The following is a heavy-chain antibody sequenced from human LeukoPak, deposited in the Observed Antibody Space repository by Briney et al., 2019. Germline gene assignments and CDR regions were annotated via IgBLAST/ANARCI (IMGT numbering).Heavy chain of an antibody. Sequence: SVKVSCKASGYTFTGYYIHWVRQAPGQGLEWMGGIIPIFGTANYAQKFQGRVTITADESTSTAYMELSSLRSEDTAVYYCARAPYSGSYYWPRTPKEYYFDYWGQGTLVTVSS. J-gene: IGHJ4*02. CDR1: GYTFTGYY. V-gene: IGHV1-69*13. D-gene: IGHD1-26*01. CDR2: IIPIFGTA. CDR3: ARAPYSGSYYWPRTPKEYYFDY.